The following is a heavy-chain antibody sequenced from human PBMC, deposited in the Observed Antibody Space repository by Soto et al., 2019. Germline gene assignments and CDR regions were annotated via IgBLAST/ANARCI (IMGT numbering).Heavy chain of an antibody. V-gene: IGHV4-61*01. J-gene: IGHJ6*02. CDR2: IHYSGNT. Sequence: QVRLQESGPGLVKPSETLSLTCTVSGGSVSSGTYHWSWIRQPPGKGLELIGYIHYSGNTNYHPSLKRRVTISVDTSMNQSALKLSAVTAADTAVDYCARDYRVTAIFGVFINYDMDVWGQGTTVTVSS. CDR1: GGSVSSGTYH. D-gene: IGHD3-3*01. CDR3: ARDYRVTAIFGVFINYDMDV.